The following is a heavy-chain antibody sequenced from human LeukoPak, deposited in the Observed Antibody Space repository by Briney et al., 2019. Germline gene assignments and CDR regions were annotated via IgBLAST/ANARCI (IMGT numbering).Heavy chain of an antibody. J-gene: IGHJ4*02. CDR2: IRYDGSNK. Sequence: GRSLRLSCAASEFSFSTYAMNWVRQAPGKGLEWVAFIRYDGSNKYYADSVKGRFTISRDNSKNTLYLQMNSLRAEDTAVYYCANGPGSYFDYWGQGTLVTVSS. CDR1: EFSFSTYA. D-gene: IGHD2-15*01. CDR3: ANGPGSYFDY. V-gene: IGHV3-30*04.